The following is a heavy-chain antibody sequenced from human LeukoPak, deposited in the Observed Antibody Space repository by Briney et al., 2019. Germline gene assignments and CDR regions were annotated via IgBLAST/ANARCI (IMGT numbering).Heavy chain of an antibody. D-gene: IGHD1-26*01. CDR1: GYIFTSYS. CDR3: ARGLGSTGKFDY. Sequence: ASVKVSCKASGYIFTSYSIIWVRQAPGQGLEWMGWISAYNDNTNYAQKLQGRVTMTTDTSTSTVYLEVSSLRSEDTAVYYCARGLGSTGKFDYWGQGTLVTVSS. CDR2: ISAYNDNT. J-gene: IGHJ4*02. V-gene: IGHV1-18*01.